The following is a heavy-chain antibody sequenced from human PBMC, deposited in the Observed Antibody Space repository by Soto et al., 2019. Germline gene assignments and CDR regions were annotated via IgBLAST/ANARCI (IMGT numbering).Heavy chain of an antibody. CDR3: GHRPGGSLSGWDKGYFDY. CDR1: GFSFSTSQVG. V-gene: IGHV2-5*02. J-gene: IGHJ4*02. CDR2: IYWDDDK. D-gene: IGHD6-19*01. Sequence: QITLNESGPTLVNPTQTITLTCTFSGFSFSTSQVGVGWVRQPPGKAQEWLAIIYWDDDKRYNPSLRNRLSITKDTSKNQVVLKMTNVDPVDTATYYWGHRPGGSLSGWDKGYFDYWGRGVLVTVSS.